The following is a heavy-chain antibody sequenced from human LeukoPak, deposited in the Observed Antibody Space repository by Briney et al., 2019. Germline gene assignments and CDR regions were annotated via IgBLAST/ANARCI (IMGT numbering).Heavy chain of an antibody. D-gene: IGHD1-14*01. Sequence: KASETLSLTCTVSGDPVTGDNYYWSWIRQAPGKGLEWIGYIYYSGNTYSIPSLESRLSISLDTSKNLLSLELKSVTAADTATYYCARGPGTLTTLYWGPGTVVTVSS. CDR1: GDPVTGDNYY. CDR2: IYYSGNT. CDR3: ARGPGTLTTLY. J-gene: IGHJ4*02. V-gene: IGHV4-30-4*08.